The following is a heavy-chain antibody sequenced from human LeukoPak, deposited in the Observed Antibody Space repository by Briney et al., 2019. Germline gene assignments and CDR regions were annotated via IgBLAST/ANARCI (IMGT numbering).Heavy chain of an antibody. CDR3: ARGPLGAAFDS. V-gene: IGHV1-18*01. Sequence: ASVKVSCKASGYTFTNYGIHWVRQAPGQGLEWMGWISAYNGNTRYAQNLQGRVTMTTDTSTSTAYMELRSLRSDDTAVYYCARGPLGAAFDSWGQGTLVTVSS. CDR1: GYTFTNYG. J-gene: IGHJ4*02. D-gene: IGHD3-16*01. CDR2: ISAYNGNT.